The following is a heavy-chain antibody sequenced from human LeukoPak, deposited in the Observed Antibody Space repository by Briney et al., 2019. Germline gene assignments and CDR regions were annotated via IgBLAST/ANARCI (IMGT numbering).Heavy chain of an antibody. CDR2: IYHTGSA. J-gene: IGHJ4*02. CDR3: ARYCTSTTCILRGFDY. Sequence: SETLSLTCSVSGYSFTSGHYWGWIRQPPGKGLEWIANIYHTGSAHYNPSLKSRFTISVDTSTNQFSPKLSSVTAADTAVYYCARYCTSTTCILRGFDYWGQGTLVTVSS. V-gene: IGHV4-38-2*01. CDR1: GYSFTSGHY. D-gene: IGHD2-2*01.